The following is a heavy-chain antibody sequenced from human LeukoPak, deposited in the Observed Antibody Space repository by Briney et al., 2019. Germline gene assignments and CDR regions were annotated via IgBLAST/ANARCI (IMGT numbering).Heavy chain of an antibody. CDR3: ARGKCSGGSCYSAWFDP. CDR2: IYHSGST. D-gene: IGHD2-15*01. J-gene: IGHJ5*02. CDR1: GYSISSGYY. V-gene: IGHV4-38-2*02. Sequence: SETLSLTCTVSGYSISSGYYWGWIRQPPGKGLEWIASIYHSGSTYYNPSLKSRVTISVDTSKNQFSLRLSSLTAADTAMYYCARGKCSGGSCYSAWFDPWGQGTLVTVSS.